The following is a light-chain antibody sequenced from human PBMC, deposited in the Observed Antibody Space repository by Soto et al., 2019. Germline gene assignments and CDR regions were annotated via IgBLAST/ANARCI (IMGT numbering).Light chain of an antibody. CDR1: SSNVGSYNF. CDR2: EVS. CDR3: QSYDSSLSGHVV. J-gene: IGLJ2*01. V-gene: IGLV2-14*02. Sequence: QSVLTQPASVSGSRGQSITISCTGTSSNVGSYNFVSWYRQYPGKAPELIIYEVSQRPSTFFNRFSGSKSGNTASLTISGLQSDDEADYYCQSYDSSLSGHVVFGGGTKVTVL.